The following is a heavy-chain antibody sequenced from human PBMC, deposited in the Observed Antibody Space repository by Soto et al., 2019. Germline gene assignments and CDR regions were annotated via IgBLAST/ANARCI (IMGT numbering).Heavy chain of an antibody. CDR2: ISNDGSDK. CDR3: PKDQGIAASHGID. J-gene: IGHJ3*01. D-gene: IGHD6-13*01. V-gene: IGHV3-30*18. Sequence: VQLVESGGGVVQPGRSLRLSCAASGFTFNNYGMHWVRRAPGKGLEWVATISNDGSDKYYADSVKGRLTISRDNSKNTVYLQINSLRAEETAVYYCPKDQGIAASHGIDWGQGTMVTVSS. CDR1: GFTFNNYG.